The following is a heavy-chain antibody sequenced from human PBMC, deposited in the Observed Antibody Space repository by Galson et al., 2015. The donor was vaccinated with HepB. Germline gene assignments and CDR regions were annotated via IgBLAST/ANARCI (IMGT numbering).Heavy chain of an antibody. Sequence: SLRLSCPASGFTFDNYAMHWVRQAPGKGLEWVSGISWNSGSIGYADSVKGRFTISRDNAKNSLYLQMNSLRAEDTALYYCASSLEMSDWGQGTLVTVSS. V-gene: IGHV3-9*01. CDR2: ISWNSGSI. D-gene: IGHD5-24*01. CDR1: GFTFDNYA. CDR3: ASSLEMSD. J-gene: IGHJ4*02.